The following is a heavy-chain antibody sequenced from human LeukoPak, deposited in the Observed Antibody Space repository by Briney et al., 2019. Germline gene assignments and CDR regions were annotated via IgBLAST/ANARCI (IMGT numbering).Heavy chain of an antibody. CDR3: ATISLLNSGSND. J-gene: IGHJ4*02. CDR1: GGSISSSSYY. V-gene: IGHV4-39*01. D-gene: IGHD1-26*01. Sequence: SETLSPTCTVSGGSISSSSYYWGWIRQPPGKGLEWIGSIYYSGSTYYNPSLKSRVTISVDTSKNQFSLKLSSVTAADTAVYYCATISLLNSGSNDWGQGTLVTVSS. CDR2: IYYSGST.